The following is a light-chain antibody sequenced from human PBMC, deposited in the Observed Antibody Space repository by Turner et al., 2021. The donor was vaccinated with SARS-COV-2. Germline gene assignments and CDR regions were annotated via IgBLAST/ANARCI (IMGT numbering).Light chain of an antibody. CDR2: AAS. J-gene: IGKJ4*01. V-gene: IGKV1-9*01. Sequence: DIQLTQSPSFLSASVGDRVTITCRARQGISSYLAWYQQKPGKAPKLLIYAASTWQSGVPSKFSGSGSGTKFTLTISSLQPEDFATYYCQQLNSDPPLTFGGGTKVEIK. CDR1: QGISSY. CDR3: QQLNSDPPLT.